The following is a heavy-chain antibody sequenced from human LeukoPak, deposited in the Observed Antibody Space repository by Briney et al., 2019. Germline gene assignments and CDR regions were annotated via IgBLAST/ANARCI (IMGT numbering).Heavy chain of an antibody. Sequence: KSGGSLRLSCAASGFTFSDYYMSWIRQAPGKGLEWVSYISSSSSYTNYAVSVKGRFTISRDNAKNPLYLQMDSLRAEDTAVYYCARDRSVDGTVWGQGTLVTVSS. CDR2: ISSSSSYT. V-gene: IGHV3-11*06. J-gene: IGHJ4*02. CDR3: ARDRSVDGTV. D-gene: IGHD6-19*01. CDR1: GFTFSDYY.